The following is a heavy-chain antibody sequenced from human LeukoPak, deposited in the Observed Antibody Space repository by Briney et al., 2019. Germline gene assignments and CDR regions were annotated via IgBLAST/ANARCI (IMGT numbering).Heavy chain of an antibody. CDR2: LYPSGST. J-gene: IGHJ4*02. Sequence: SETLSLTCSVSGGSINSGYWSWIRQPPGKGLEWIGLLYPSGSTNFNPSLKRRVTISVDTSRAQSSLKLSSVTAADTAVYYCASGHYPFEYWGQGTLVTVSS. CDR3: ASGHYPFEY. D-gene: IGHD1-26*01. V-gene: IGHV4-59*01. CDR1: GGSINSGY.